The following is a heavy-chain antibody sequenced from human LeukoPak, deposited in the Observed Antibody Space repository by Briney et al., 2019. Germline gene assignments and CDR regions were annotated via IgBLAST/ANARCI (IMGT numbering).Heavy chain of an antibody. CDR1: GGSISSGNFY. J-gene: IGHJ4*02. CDR3: ARDVGGPYDSSGQGDY. V-gene: IGHV4-61*02. Sequence: SETLSLTCTVSGGSISSGNFYWNWIRQPAGKGLEWIGRIYTSGSTNYNPSLKSRVTISLDTSKNQFSLKLSSVTAADTAVYYCARDVGGPYDSSGQGDYWGQGTLVTVSS. CDR2: IYTSGST. D-gene: IGHD3-22*01.